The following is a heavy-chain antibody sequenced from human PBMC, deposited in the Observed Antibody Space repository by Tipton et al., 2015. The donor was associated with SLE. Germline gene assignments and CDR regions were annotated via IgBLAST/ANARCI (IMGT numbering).Heavy chain of an antibody. CDR1: GGSISSSSYY. J-gene: IGHJ6*03. CDR3: ARVPVDGYSSSWYANYYYYYYMDV. D-gene: IGHD6-13*01. V-gene: IGHV4-39*07. CDR2: IYYSGST. Sequence: TLSLTCTVSGGSISSSSYYWGWIRQPPGKGLEWIGSIYYSGSTYYNSSLKSRVTISVDTSKNQFSPKLSSVTAADTAVYYCARVPVDGYSSSWYANYYYYYYMDVWGKGTTGTVSS.